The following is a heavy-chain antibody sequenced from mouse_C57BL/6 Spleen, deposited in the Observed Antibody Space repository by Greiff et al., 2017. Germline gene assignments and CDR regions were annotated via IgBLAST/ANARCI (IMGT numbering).Heavy chain of an antibody. CDR3: ARYNYDYDGYYAMDY. Sequence: QVQLKQPGAELVRPGSSVKLSCKASGYTFTSYWMHWVKPRPIKGLEWIGNIDPSDSETHYNQKFKDKATLTVDKSSSTAYMQLSILTSADSAVYYCARYNYDYDGYYAMDYWGQGTSVTVSS. D-gene: IGHD2-4*01. CDR2: IDPSDSET. J-gene: IGHJ4*01. CDR1: GYTFTSYW. V-gene: IGHV1-52*01.